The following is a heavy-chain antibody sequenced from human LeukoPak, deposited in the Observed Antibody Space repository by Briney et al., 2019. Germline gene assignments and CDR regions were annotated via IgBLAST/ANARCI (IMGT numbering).Heavy chain of an antibody. CDR3: ARGQEVIVVVPDY. D-gene: IGHD3-22*01. Sequence: GRSLRLSCAASGFTFSSYGMHWVRQAPGKGLEWVAVIWYDGSNKYYADSVKGRFTISRDNSKNTLYLQMNSLRAEDTAVYYCARGQEVIVVVPDYWGQGTLVTVSS. CDR1: GFTFSSYG. J-gene: IGHJ4*02. V-gene: IGHV3-33*01. CDR2: IWYDGSNK.